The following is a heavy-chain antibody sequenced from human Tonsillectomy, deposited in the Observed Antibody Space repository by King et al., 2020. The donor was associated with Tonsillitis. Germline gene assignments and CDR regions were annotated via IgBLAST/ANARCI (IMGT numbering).Heavy chain of an antibody. CDR2: ISYDGSNK. D-gene: IGHD3-3*01. V-gene: IGHV3-30*04. CDR1: GFTFSTYA. Sequence: QLVQSGGGVVKPGRSLRISCAASGFTFSTYAMHWVRQTPGRGLEWVAFISYDGSNKNYADSVKGRFTISRDNSKNTLYLQMNSLKAEDTAVYYCARDPKRSGLTHSAMDVWGAGTSATASS. CDR3: ARDPKRSGLTHSAMDV. J-gene: IGHJ6*04.